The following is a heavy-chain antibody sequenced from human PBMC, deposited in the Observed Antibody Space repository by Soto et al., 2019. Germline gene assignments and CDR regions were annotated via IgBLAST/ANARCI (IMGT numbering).Heavy chain of an antibody. CDR3: ARGATRDGSLFCDF. Sequence: GGSLRLSCAASGFTVSSNYMSWVRQAPGKGLEWVSIIYSGGSTYYADSVKGRFTISRDNSKNTLYLQLNSLRAEDTAVYYCARGATRDGSLFCDFWGRGILVTVSS. CDR1: GFTVSSNY. J-gene: IGHJ4*02. V-gene: IGHV3-66*01. CDR2: IYSGGST. D-gene: IGHD3-10*01.